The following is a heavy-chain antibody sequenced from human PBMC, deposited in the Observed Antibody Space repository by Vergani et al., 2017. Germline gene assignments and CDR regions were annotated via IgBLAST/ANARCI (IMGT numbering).Heavy chain of an antibody. D-gene: IGHD6-13*01. J-gene: IGHJ3*02. CDR3: ATYSTSWYSAFDI. CDR1: GGSISSSSYY. Sequence: QLQLQESGPGLVKPSETLSLTCTVSGGSISSSSYYWGWIRQPPGEGLEWIGCIYYSGSTYYNPSLKSRVTISVDTSKTQSSLKLSSVTAADTAVYYCATYSTSWYSAFDIWGQGTMVTVSS. CDR2: IYYSGST. V-gene: IGHV4-39*01.